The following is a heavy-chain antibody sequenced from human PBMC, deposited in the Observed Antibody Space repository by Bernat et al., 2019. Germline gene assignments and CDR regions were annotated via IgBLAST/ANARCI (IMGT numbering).Heavy chain of an antibody. J-gene: IGHJ3*01. CDR3: ATDSVESQTHFNAFDV. D-gene: IGHD2-2*01. Sequence: VQLVESGGGLVEPGGSLRLSCIASGFTFSNAWMNWVRQAPGEGLEWVGRIRSQAAGGTIDYAAPVKGRFTLSRDDSKNTLYLQMNSLKTEDTAVYYCATDSVESQTHFNAFDVWGQGTMVTVSS. V-gene: IGHV3-15*01. CDR1: GFTFSNAW. CDR2: IRSQAAGGTI.